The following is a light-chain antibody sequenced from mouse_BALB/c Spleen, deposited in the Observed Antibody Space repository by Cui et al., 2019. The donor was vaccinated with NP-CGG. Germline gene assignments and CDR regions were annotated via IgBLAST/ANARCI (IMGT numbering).Light chain of an antibody. J-gene: IGLJ1*01. CDR1: TGAATTSNY. Sequence: QAVVTQEPALTTSPGETVTLTFSSSTGAATTSNYTNWVQEKPDHLFTGIIGGTNNRAPGVPARFSGSLIGDKAALTITGAQTEDEAIYFCALWYSNHWVFGGGTKLTVL. CDR2: GTN. CDR3: ALWYSNHWV. V-gene: IGLV1*01.